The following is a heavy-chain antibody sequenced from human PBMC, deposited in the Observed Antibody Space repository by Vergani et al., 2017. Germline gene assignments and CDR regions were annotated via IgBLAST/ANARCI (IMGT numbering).Heavy chain of an antibody. V-gene: IGHV4-30-2*01. D-gene: IGHD7-27*01. Sequence: QVQLQESGPGLVKPSQTLSLTCAVSGGSISSGGYSWSWIRQPPGKGLEWIGYIYHSGSTYYNPSLKSRVTISVDRSKNQFSLKLSSVTAADTAVYYCAREREELGIPHWGQGTLVTVSS. CDR3: AREREELGIPH. CDR2: IYHSGST. J-gene: IGHJ4*02. CDR1: GGSISSGGYS.